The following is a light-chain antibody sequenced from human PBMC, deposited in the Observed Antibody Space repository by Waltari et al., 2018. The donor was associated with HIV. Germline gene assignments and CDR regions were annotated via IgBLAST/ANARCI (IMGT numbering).Light chain of an antibody. Sequence: QTVVTQEPSLTVSPGGTVTLTCASTTGPVTSAYYPNGFQQKPGQAPRSLIYNTGNKNSWTPARFSGSLLGDKAALTLSGVQAEDEAEYYCLLYYGGSWVFGGGTKLTVL. CDR3: LLYYGGSWV. CDR2: NTG. CDR1: TGPVTSAYY. J-gene: IGLJ3*02. V-gene: IGLV7-43*01.